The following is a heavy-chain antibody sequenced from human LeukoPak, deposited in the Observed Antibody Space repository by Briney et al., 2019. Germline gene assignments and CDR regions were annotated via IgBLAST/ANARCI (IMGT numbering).Heavy chain of an antibody. CDR3: ARGPDSGGYYSFDY. CDR1: GGSISSGSYY. D-gene: IGHD3-22*01. Sequence: SETLSLTCTVSGGSISSGSYYWSWIRQPAGKGLEWIGRIYTSGSTNYNPSLKSRVTISVDTSKNQFSLKLSSVTAADTAVYYCARGPDSGGYYSFDYWGQGTLVTVSS. J-gene: IGHJ4*02. V-gene: IGHV4-61*02. CDR2: IYTSGST.